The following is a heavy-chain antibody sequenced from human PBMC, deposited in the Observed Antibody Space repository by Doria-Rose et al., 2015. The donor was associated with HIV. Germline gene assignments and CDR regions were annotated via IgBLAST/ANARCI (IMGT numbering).Heavy chain of an antibody. CDR2: IFSDDGR. Sequence: ESGPVLVKPTETLTLTCTVSGVSLSSPGMGVSWIRQPPGKALEWLANIFSDDGRSYTTSLKSRLTISRGTYKSQVVLTMTDMDPVDTATYYCARIKSSRWYHKYYFDFWGRGTLVIVSA. V-gene: IGHV2-26*01. J-gene: IGHJ4*02. D-gene: IGHD6-13*01. CDR3: ARIKSSRWYHKYYFDF. CDR1: GVSLSSPGMG.